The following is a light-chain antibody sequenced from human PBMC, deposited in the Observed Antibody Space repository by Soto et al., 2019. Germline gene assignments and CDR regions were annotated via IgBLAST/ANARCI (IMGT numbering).Light chain of an antibody. J-gene: IGKJ2*01. CDR1: QDISNY. CDR2: DAS. CDR3: QQNDNLPPT. V-gene: IGKV1-33*01. Sequence: DIPMTQSPSSLSASVGDRVTITCQASQDISNYLNWYQQKPGKAPKLLIYDASNLETGDPSRFSGCGSGTDFTFTISSLQPEDIPTYYCQQNDNLPPTFGQGTKLEIK.